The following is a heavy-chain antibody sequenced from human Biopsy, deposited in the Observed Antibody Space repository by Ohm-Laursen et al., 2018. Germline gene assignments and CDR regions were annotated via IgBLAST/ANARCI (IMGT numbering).Heavy chain of an antibody. Sequence: SLRLSCAASGLTFSRYSMHWVRQAPGKGLEWVSFISSGSSPIYYADSVKGRFTISRDDAKNSLYLQMNSLRAEDTAVYYCARGRTGGWGQGTLVTVSS. CDR3: ARGRTGG. V-gene: IGHV3-48*01. CDR1: GLTFSRYS. D-gene: IGHD1/OR15-1a*01. J-gene: IGHJ4*02. CDR2: ISSGSSPI.